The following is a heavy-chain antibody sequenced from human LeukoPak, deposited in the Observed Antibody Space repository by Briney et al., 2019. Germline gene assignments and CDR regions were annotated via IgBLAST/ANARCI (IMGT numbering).Heavy chain of an antibody. CDR3: AIIGTPGETEYYRL. V-gene: IGHV3-11*04. D-gene: IGHD2-21*01. CDR1: GFTFSDYY. Sequence: PGGSLRLSCAASGFTFSDYYMSWIRQAPGKGLEWVSYISSSGSTIYYADSVKGRFTISRDNAQNSLYLQINSLRAEDTAIYYCAIIGTPGETEYYRLWGQGTRVTVSS. J-gene: IGHJ1*01. CDR2: ISSSGSTI.